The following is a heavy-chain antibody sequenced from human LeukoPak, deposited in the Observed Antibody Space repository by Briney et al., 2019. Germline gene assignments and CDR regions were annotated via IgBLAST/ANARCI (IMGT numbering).Heavy chain of an antibody. CDR1: GFTFSNAW. V-gene: IGHV3-15*01. Sequence: GGSLRLSCTASGFTFSNAWMSWVRQAPGKGLEWVGRTKSKTDGETTDYPAPVKGRFTISRDDSKTTLYLQMSSLKTEDTAVYYCTTHGLDYWGQGTLVTVSS. D-gene: IGHD2-8*01. CDR2: TKSKTDGETT. J-gene: IGHJ4*02. CDR3: TTHGLDY.